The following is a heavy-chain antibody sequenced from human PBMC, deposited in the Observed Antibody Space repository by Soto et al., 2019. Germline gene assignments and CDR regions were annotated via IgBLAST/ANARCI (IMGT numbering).Heavy chain of an antibody. Sequence: ASVKVSCKVSGYTLTELSMHWVRQAPGKGLEWMGIINPGDGSTSYAQKFQGRVTMTRDTSTSTVYMELSSLRSEDTAVYYCASVETGTTAWGQGTLVTVSS. CDR3: ASVETGTTA. J-gene: IGHJ4*02. CDR2: INPGDGST. D-gene: IGHD1-7*01. CDR1: GYTLTELS. V-gene: IGHV1-46*01.